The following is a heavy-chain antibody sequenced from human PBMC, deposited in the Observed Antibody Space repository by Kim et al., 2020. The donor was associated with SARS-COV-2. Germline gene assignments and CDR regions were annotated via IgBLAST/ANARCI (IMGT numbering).Heavy chain of an antibody. V-gene: IGHV3-73*01. CDR1: GFTLGGSA. D-gene: IGHD5-18*01. Sequence: GGSLRLSCAASGFTLGGSAVHWVRQTSGRGLEWVGRIRSKANSDATAYAASVKGRFTISRDDSKNTAYLQMNGLKTEDMAVYYCTRLHPVDPGLDPYYYYGIDVWGQGTTVTVSS. CDR2: IRSKANSDAT. J-gene: IGHJ6*02. CDR3: TRLHPVDPGLDPYYYYGIDV.